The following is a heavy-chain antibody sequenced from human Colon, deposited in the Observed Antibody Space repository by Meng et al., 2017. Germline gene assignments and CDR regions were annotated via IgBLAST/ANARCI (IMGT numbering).Heavy chain of an antibody. D-gene: IGHD5-18*01. V-gene: IGHV1-18*01. CDR2: ITAPSGST. Sequence: QVLLGPSDAEVKKLGASGKVCFRESGDPFTNYGISGVRQAPGKGLEWVGWITAPSGSTNYAKKFQGRVTMTTDTSTNTAYMELRSLGSDDTAVYYCARDQKYSFGTYFFDFWGQGTLVTVSS. CDR3: ARDQKYSFGTYFFDF. J-gene: IGHJ4*02. CDR1: GDPFTNYG.